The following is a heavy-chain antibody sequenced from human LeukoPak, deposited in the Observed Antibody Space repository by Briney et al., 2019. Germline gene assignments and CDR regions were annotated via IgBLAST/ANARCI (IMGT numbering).Heavy chain of an antibody. V-gene: IGHV4-39*01. J-gene: IGHJ5*02. CDR2: IYYSGST. Sequence: PSETLSLTCTVSGGSISSSSYYWGWIRQPPGKGLEWIGSIYYSGSTYYNPSLKSRVTISVDTSKNQFSLKLSSVTAADTAVYYCARGRPLYYDILTGYLRTNWFDPWGQGTLVTVSS. CDR1: GGSISSSSYY. D-gene: IGHD3-9*01. CDR3: ARGRPLYYDILTGYLRTNWFDP.